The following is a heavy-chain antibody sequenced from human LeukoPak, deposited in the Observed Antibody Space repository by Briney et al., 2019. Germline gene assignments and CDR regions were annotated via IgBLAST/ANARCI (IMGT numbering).Heavy chain of an antibody. Sequence: ASVKVSCKASGYTFTSYGISWVRQAPGQGLEWMGWISAYNGSTNYAQKLQGRVTMTTDTSTSTAYMELRSLRSDDTAVYYCASGYCSSTSCYPDYWGQGTLVTVSS. D-gene: IGHD2-2*01. CDR1: GYTFTSYG. CDR2: ISAYNGST. V-gene: IGHV1-18*01. J-gene: IGHJ4*02. CDR3: ASGYCSSTSCYPDY.